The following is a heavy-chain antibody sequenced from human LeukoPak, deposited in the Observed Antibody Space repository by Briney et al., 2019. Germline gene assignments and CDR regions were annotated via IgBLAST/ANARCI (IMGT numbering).Heavy chain of an antibody. J-gene: IGHJ4*02. V-gene: IGHV3-33*01. Sequence: GRSLRLSCAASGFTFSSYGMHWVRQAPGKGLEWVAVIWYDGSSKYYADTVKGRFTISRDNSKNTLYLQMNSLRAEDTAVYYCARERDSSGYYFFDYWGQGTLVTVSS. CDR3: ARERDSSGYYFFDY. CDR1: GFTFSSYG. D-gene: IGHD3-22*01. CDR2: IWYDGSSK.